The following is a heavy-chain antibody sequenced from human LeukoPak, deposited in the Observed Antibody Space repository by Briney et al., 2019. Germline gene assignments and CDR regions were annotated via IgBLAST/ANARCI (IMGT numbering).Heavy chain of an antibody. CDR1: GDSVSSNSAA. V-gene: IGHV6-1*01. J-gene: IGHJ4*02. CDR2: TFYRSKWYN. Sequence: SQTLSLTCAISGDSVSSNSAAWNWIRQSPSRGLEWLGRTFYRSKWYNDYAVSVKSRITINPDTSKNQVSLQSNSVTPEDTAVYYCARETSFRYYDIWSGWDYWGQGTLVTVSS. CDR3: ARETSFRYYDIWSGWDY. D-gene: IGHD3-3*01.